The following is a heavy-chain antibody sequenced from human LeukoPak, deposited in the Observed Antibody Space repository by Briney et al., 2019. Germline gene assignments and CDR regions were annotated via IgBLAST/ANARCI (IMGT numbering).Heavy chain of an antibody. D-gene: IGHD6-13*01. CDR1: GFTFSSYG. V-gene: IGHV3-30*02. J-gene: IGHJ6*03. CDR2: IRYDGSNK. CDR3: AREYSRGARPAPGVFYYYYYMDV. Sequence: PGGSLRLSCAASGFTFSSYGMHWVRQAPGKGLECVAFIRYDGSNKYYADSVKGRFTISRDNAKNSLYLQMNSLRAEDTAVYYCAREYSRGARPAPGVFYYYYYMDVWGKGTTVTVSS.